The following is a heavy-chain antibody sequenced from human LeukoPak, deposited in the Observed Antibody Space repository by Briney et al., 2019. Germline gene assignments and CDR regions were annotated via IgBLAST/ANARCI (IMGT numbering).Heavy chain of an antibody. CDR3: ARSEQFPYYMDV. V-gene: IGHV1-2*02. J-gene: IGHJ6*03. CDR1: GYTFTGYY. Sequence: ASVKVSCKASGYTFTGYYTHWVRQAPGQGLEWMGWINPNSGGTNYAQKFQGRVTMTRDTSISTAYMELSRLRSDDTAVYYCARSEQFPYYMDVWGKGTTVTVSS. D-gene: IGHD6-19*01. CDR2: INPNSGGT.